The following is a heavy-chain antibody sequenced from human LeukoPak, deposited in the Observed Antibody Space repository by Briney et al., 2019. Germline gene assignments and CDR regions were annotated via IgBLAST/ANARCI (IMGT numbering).Heavy chain of an antibody. Sequence: PGGSLRLSCAASGFTFSSYWMSWVRQAPGKGLEWVANIKQDGSEKYYVDSVKGRFTISRDNAKNSLYLQMNSLRAEDTAVYYCARQYYYDSSGQPFDYWGQGTLVTVSS. CDR1: GFTFSSYW. CDR2: IKQDGSEK. V-gene: IGHV3-7*01. J-gene: IGHJ4*02. D-gene: IGHD3-22*01. CDR3: ARQYYYDSSGQPFDY.